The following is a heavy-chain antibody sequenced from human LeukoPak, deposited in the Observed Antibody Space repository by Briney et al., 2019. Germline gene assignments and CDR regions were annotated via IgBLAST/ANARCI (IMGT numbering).Heavy chain of an antibody. J-gene: IGHJ4*02. CDR3: AVVVPAATRPLYYFDY. D-gene: IGHD2-2*01. V-gene: IGHV4-59*12. CDR2: ISYSGST. CDR1: GGSITVYY. Sequence: SETLSLTCSVSGGSITVYYWNWIRQSPGKGLEWIGSISYSGSTNYNPSLKSRVTISVDTSKNQFSLKLSSVTAADTAVYYCAVVVPAATRPLYYFDYWGQGTLVTVSS.